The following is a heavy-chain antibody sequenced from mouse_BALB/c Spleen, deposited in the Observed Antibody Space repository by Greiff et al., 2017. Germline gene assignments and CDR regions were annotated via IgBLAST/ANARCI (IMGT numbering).Heavy chain of an antibody. CDR2: IYPGNSDT. V-gene: IGHV1-5*01. Sequence: VQLQQSGTVLARPGASVKMSCKASGYTFTSYWMHWVKQRPGQGLEWIGAIYPGNSDTSYNQKFKGTAKLTAVTSTSTAYMELSSLTNEDSAVYYCTRSRDYGSSFAYWGQGTLVTVSA. CDR1: GYTFTSYW. D-gene: IGHD1-1*01. J-gene: IGHJ3*01. CDR3: TRSRDYGSSFAY.